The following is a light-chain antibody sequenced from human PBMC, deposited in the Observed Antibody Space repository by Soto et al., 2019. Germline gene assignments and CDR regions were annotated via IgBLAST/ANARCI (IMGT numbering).Light chain of an antibody. Sequence: DIVMTQSPDSLAVSLGERATINCKSSQSVLYSSNNKNYLAWYQQKPGKPPKLLIYWASTRESGVPDRFSGSGSGTDFTLTIISLQAEDVAVYYCQQYYSTPITFGQGTRLEIK. J-gene: IGKJ5*01. V-gene: IGKV4-1*01. CDR1: QSVLYSSNNKNY. CDR3: QQYYSTPIT. CDR2: WAS.